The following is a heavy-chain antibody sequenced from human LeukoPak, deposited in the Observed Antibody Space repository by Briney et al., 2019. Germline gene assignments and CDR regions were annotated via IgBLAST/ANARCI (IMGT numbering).Heavy chain of an antibody. D-gene: IGHD4-23*01. V-gene: IGHV3-23*01. CDR1: GFTFSSYA. CDR2: ISGSGGST. J-gene: IGHJ4*02. CDR3: AKAHRSYGGNTHYDLDY. Sequence: GGSLRLSCAASGFTFSSYAMSWVRQAPGKGLEWVSAISGSGGSTYYADSVKGRFTISRDNSKYTLYLQMNSLRAEDTAVYYCAKAHRSYGGNTHYDLDYWGQGTLVTVSS.